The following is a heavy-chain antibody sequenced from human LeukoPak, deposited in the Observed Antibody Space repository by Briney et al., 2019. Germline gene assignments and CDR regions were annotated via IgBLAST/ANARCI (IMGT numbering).Heavy chain of an antibody. CDR1: GFTFSSYG. CDR2: IWYGGSNK. V-gene: IGHV3-30*18. CDR3: AKDEGFGGFDY. D-gene: IGHD3-3*01. J-gene: IGHJ4*02. Sequence: GRSLRLSCAASGFTFSSYGMHWVRQAPGEGLEWVAVIWYGGSNKYYADSVKGRFTISRDNSKNTLYLQMNSLRAEDTAVYYCAKDEGFGGFDYWGQGTLVTVSS.